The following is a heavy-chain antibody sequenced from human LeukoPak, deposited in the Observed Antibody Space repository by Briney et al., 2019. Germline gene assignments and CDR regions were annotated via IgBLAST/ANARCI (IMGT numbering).Heavy chain of an antibody. V-gene: IGHV3-53*01. J-gene: IGHJ4*02. CDR2: LYIGGNT. CDR1: GLSVSSNY. Sequence: GGSLRLSCAAFGLSVSSNYMNWVRQAPGKGLEWVSALYIGGNTYYADSVRGRFTISRDNSKNTLYLQMNSLRAEDTAIYYCTTAAGYNYGQYWGQGTLVTVSS. CDR3: TTAAGYNYGQY. D-gene: IGHD5-18*01.